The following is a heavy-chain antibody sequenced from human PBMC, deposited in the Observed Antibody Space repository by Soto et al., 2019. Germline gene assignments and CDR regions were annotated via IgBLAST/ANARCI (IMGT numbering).Heavy chain of an antibody. D-gene: IGHD2-2*01. CDR2: IYYSGST. CDR3: ASNIVVVPAAIY. CDR1: GGSISSGDYY. Sequence: PSETLSLTCTVPGGSISSGDYYWSWIRQPPGKGLEWIGYIYYSGSTFYNPSLKSRVTISVDPSKNQFSLKLSSVTAADTAVYDCASNIVVVPAAIYWGQGTLVTVSS. V-gene: IGHV4-30-4*01. J-gene: IGHJ4*02.